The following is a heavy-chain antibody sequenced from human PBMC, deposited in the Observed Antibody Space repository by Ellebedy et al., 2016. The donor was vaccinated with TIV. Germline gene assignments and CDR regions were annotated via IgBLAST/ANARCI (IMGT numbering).Heavy chain of an antibody. CDR1: GFTFSNYN. CDR3: AMRGVRGVIIALPYFDY. D-gene: IGHD3-10*01. J-gene: IGHJ4*02. CDR2: ISSSSSTI. Sequence: GESLKISCAASGFTFSNYNLHWVRQAPGKGLEWVSFISSSSSTIYYADSVKGRFTISRDNAKNSLYLQMNSLRDEETAVYYCAMRGVRGVIIALPYFDYWGQGTPVTVSS. V-gene: IGHV3-48*02.